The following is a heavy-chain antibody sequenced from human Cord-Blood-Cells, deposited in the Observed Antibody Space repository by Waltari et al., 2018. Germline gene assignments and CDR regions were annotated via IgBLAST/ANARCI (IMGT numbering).Heavy chain of an antibody. CDR2: INPNSGGT. J-gene: IGHJ6*03. Sequence: QVQLVQSGAEVKKPGASVKVSCKASGYTFTGYYLHWVRPAPGQGLEWMGWINPNSGGTNYAQKFQGRVTMTRDTSISTAYMELSRLRSDDTAVYYCAREGPSEWLRLRYYYYYMDVWGKGTTVTVSS. CDR1: GYTFTGYY. CDR3: AREGPSEWLRLRYYYYYMDV. V-gene: IGHV1-2*02. D-gene: IGHD5-12*01.